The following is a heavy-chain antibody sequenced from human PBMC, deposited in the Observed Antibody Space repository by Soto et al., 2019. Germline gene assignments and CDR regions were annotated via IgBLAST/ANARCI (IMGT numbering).Heavy chain of an antibody. V-gene: IGHV4-30-2*01. CDR2: IYHSGST. D-gene: IGHD2-2*01. CDR1: CGSIISGGYS. Sequence: SETLSLTCAFSCGSIISGGYSWSWIRQPPGKGLEWIGYIYHSGSTYYNPSLKSRVTISVDRSKNQFSLKLSSVTAADTAVYYCARAGCSSTSCRGFDPWGQGTLVTVSS. CDR3: ARAGCSSTSCRGFDP. J-gene: IGHJ5*02.